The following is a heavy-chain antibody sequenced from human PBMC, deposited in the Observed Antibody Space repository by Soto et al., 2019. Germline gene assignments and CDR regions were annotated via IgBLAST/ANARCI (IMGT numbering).Heavy chain of an antibody. CDR1: GFTFTDYW. J-gene: IGHJ6*02. Sequence: PGGSLRLSCVASGFTFTDYWMTWVRQAPGKGLEWVANIKEVESEMRYVDSVKGRFTISRDNVRNSLYLQMNSLTAEDSAVYYCARDKPPEDKNAFSYGLDVWGQGTTVTVSS. CDR3: ARDKPPEDKNAFSYGLDV. D-gene: IGHD3-16*01. V-gene: IGHV3-7*03. CDR2: IKEVESEM.